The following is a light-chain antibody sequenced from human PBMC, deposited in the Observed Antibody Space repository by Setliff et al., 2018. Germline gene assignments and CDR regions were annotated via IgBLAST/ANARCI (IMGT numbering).Light chain of an antibody. CDR2: GAS. Sequence: EIVMTQSPATLSVSPGESATLSCRASQSVSSKLAWYQHRPGQAPRLLVYGASTRATGIPARFSGGGSETEFTLTISSLQSEDFAIYYCQQYNDWPLNFGGGTKVDIK. CDR1: QSVSSK. CDR3: QQYNDWPLN. V-gene: IGKV3-15*01. J-gene: IGKJ4*01.